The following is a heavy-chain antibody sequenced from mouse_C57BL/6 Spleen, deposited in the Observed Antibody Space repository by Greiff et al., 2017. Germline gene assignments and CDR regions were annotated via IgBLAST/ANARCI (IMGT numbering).Heavy chain of an antibody. CDR3: ARGYYDVYYFDD. Sequence: EVQLVESGPELVKPGASVKIPCKASGSTFTDYNMDWVKQSHGKSLEWIGDINPNNGGTIYNQKFKGKATLTVDKSSSTAYMELRSLTSEDTAVYYCARGYYDVYYFDDWGQGTTLTVSS. CDR1: GSTFTDYN. CDR2: INPNNGGT. J-gene: IGHJ2*01. D-gene: IGHD2-4*01. V-gene: IGHV1-18*01.